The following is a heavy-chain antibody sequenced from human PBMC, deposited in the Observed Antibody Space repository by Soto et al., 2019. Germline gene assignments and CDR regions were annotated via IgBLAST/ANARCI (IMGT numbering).Heavy chain of an antibody. D-gene: IGHD5-12*01. J-gene: IGHJ4*02. V-gene: IGHV5-10-1*01. Sequence: PGESLKISCKGSGYSFAGYWITWVRQKPGKGLEWMGRIDPSDSQTYYSPSFRGHVTISVTKSITTVFLQWSSLRADDTAMYFCARSLFMVAPDNEPFDYWGQGTLVTVSS. CDR3: ARSLFMVAPDNEPFDY. CDR1: GYSFAGYW. CDR2: IDPSDSQT.